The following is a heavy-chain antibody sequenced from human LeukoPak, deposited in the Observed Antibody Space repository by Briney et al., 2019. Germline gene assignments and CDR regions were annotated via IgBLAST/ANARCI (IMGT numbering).Heavy chain of an antibody. V-gene: IGHV1-2*02. D-gene: IGHD3-10*01. J-gene: IGHJ4*02. CDR3: AREDYYGSGSYYNENDY. CDR2: INPNSGGT. Sequence: GASVKVSCKASGYTFTGYYMHWVRQAPGQGLEWMGWINPNSGGTNYAQKFQGRVTMTRDTSISTAYMELSRLRSDDTAVYYCAREDYYGSGSYYNENDYWGQGTLVTVSS. CDR1: GYTFTGYY.